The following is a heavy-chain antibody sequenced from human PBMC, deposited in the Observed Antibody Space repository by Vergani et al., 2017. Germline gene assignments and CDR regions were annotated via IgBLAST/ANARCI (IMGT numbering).Heavy chain of an antibody. Sequence: QVQLVQSGAEVKKPGSSVKVSCKASGGTFSSYAISWVRQAPGQGLEWMGWINPNSGGTNYAQKFQGRVTMTRDTSISTAYMELSRLRSDDTAVYYCIVPGIPAPYYFDYWGQGTLVTVSS. D-gene: IGHD2-2*01. J-gene: IGHJ4*02. CDR1: GGTFSSYA. CDR3: IVPGIPAPYYFDY. CDR2: INPNSGGT. V-gene: IGHV1-2*02.